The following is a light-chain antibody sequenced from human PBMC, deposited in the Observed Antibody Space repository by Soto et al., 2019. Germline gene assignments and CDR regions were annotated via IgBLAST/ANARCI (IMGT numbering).Light chain of an antibody. CDR1: SSDVGAYNC. J-gene: IGLJ1*01. V-gene: IGLV2-14*01. Sequence: QSALTQPASVSGPPGQSITISCTGTSSDVGAYNCVSWYQHHPGKAPRLVIYDVTNRPSGISDRFSGSKSGNTASLTISGLLAEDEADYYCTAYTSISTYVFGTGTKVTVL. CDR2: DVT. CDR3: TAYTSISTYV.